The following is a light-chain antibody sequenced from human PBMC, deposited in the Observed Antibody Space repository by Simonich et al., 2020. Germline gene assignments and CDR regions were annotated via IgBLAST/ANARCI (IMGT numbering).Light chain of an antibody. Sequence: DIVMTQTPLSLSVTPGQPASISCKSSQRLLHSDGKNYLYWYLQKPGQSPQLLIYEVANRVSGVPDRFSGSGSGTDFTLKISRVEAEDVGVYYCMQSIQLPRTFGQGTKVEIK. CDR3: MQSIQLPRT. CDR2: EVA. V-gene: IGKV2D-29*02. CDR1: QRLLHSDGKNY. J-gene: IGKJ1*01.